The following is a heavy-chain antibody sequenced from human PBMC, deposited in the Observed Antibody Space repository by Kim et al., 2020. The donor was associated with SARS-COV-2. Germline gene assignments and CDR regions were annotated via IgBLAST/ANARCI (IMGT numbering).Heavy chain of an antibody. D-gene: IGHD3-16*01. V-gene: IGHV3-11*01. CDR2: ITSSGSTI. CDR3: ARDVWLDAGGAGGAFHI. CDR1: GFSFSDYY. Sequence: GGSLRLSCAASGFSFSDYYMSWIRQAPGKGLEWVAYITSSGSTIYYADSVKGRFTLSRDNAKNSLYLQMNSLRAEDTAVYYCARDVWLDAGGAGGAFHIWGQGTMVTVSS. J-gene: IGHJ3*02.